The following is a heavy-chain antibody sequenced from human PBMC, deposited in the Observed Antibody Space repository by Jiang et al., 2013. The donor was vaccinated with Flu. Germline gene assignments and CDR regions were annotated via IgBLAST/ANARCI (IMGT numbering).Heavy chain of an antibody. CDR1: GGSISSSSYY. J-gene: IGHJ1*01. CDR3: ARDQTIFGVAGQYFQH. V-gene: IGHV4-39*07. Sequence: GSGLVKPSETLSLTCTVSGGSISSSSYYWGWIRQPPGKGLEWIGSIYYSGSTYYNPSLKSRVTISVDTSKNQFSLKLSSVTAADTAVYYCARDQTIFGVAGQYFQHWGQGTLVTVSS. CDR2: IYYSGST. D-gene: IGHD3-3*01.